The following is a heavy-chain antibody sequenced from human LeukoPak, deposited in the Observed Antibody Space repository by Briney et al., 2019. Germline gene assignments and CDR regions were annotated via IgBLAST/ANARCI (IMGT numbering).Heavy chain of an antibody. Sequence: GGSLRLSCAASGFTFSSYWMSWVRQAPGKGLEWVANIKQDGSEKYYVDSVKGRFTISRDNAKNSLYLQMNSLRAEDTAVYYCARDSWDSSGYTTYYYYYMDVWGKGTTVAVSS. J-gene: IGHJ6*03. D-gene: IGHD3-22*01. CDR3: ARDSWDSSGYTTYYYYYMDV. CDR2: IKQDGSEK. CDR1: GFTFSSYW. V-gene: IGHV3-7*01.